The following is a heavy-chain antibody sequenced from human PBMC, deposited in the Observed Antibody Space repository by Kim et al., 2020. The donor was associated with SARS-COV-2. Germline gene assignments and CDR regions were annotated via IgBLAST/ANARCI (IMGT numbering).Heavy chain of an antibody. D-gene: IGHD3-16*01. J-gene: IGHJ4*02. CDR2: RRSI. CDR3: ASRFGGGY. Sequence: RRSIYDADSVKVRFPISRDNAKNSLYLQMNSLRDEDTAVYYCASRFGGGYWGQGTLVTVSS. V-gene: IGHV3-48*02.